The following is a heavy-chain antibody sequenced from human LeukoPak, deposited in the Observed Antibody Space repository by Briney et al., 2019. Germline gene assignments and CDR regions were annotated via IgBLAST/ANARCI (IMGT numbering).Heavy chain of an antibody. CDR2: ISSSSSTI. J-gene: IGHJ6*02. V-gene: IGHV3-48*01. CDR1: GFTFSSYS. Sequence: GGSLRLSCAASGFTFSSYSMNWVRQAPGKGLEWVSYISSSSSTIYYADSVKGRFTISRDNAKNSLYLQMNSLRAEDTAVYYCAREKLWSGYYGYGMGVWGQGTTVTVSS. D-gene: IGHD3-3*01. CDR3: AREKLWSGYYGYGMGV.